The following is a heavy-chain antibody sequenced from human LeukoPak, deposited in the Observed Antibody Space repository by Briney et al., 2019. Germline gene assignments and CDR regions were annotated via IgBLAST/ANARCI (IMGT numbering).Heavy chain of an antibody. D-gene: IGHD3-16*01. V-gene: IGHV4-39*01. Sequence: SETLSLTCTVFGDSVSSSNYYWAWFRQPPGKGLDWIGSLYYDGRTYYSPSLESRVTVSVDTSKNQFALKLTSVTAADTAVYYCASGRGKGDVNWFAPWGRGTLVTVSS. CDR3: ASGRGKGDVNWFAP. CDR1: GDSVSSSNYY. CDR2: LYYDGRT. J-gene: IGHJ5*02.